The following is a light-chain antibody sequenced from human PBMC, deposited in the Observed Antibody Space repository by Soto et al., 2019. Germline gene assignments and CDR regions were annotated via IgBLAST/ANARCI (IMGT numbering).Light chain of an antibody. J-gene: IGKJ5*01. V-gene: IGKV3-15*01. CDR2: GAS. CDR3: QQYNNWLGT. Sequence: EIVMTQSPATLPVSPGERATLSCRASQSVSSNLAWYQQKPGQAPRLLIYGASTRATGIPARFSGSGSGTEFTLTISSLQSEDFGVYYCQQYNNWLGTFGQGTRLEIK. CDR1: QSVSSN.